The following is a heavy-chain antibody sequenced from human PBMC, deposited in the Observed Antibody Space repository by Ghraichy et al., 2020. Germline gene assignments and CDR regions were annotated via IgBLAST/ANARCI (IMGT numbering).Heavy chain of an antibody. J-gene: IGHJ2*01. V-gene: IGHV3-13*05. CDR2: IGTAGDP. CDR3: ARAPPTSYCSGGSCYSGHFWYFDL. CDR1: GFTFSSYD. Sequence: GGSLRLSCAASGFTFSSYDMHWVRQATGKGLEWVSAIGTAGDPYYPGSVKGRFTISRENAKNSLYLQMNSLRAGDTAVYYCARAPPTSYCSGGSCYSGHFWYFDLWGRGTLVTVSS. D-gene: IGHD2-15*01.